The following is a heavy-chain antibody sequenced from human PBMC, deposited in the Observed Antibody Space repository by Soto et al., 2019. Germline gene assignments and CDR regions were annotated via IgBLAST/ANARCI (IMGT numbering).Heavy chain of an antibody. CDR2: IYYSGST. Sequence: SETLSLTCTVSGGSISSGDYYWSWIHQPPGKGLEWIGYIYYSGSTYYNPSLKSRVTISVDTSKNQFSLKLSSVTAADTAVYYCARSGYCTNGVCYTPFDYWGQGTLVTVS. V-gene: IGHV4-30-4*01. J-gene: IGHJ4*02. CDR3: ARSGYCTNGVCYTPFDY. D-gene: IGHD2-8*01. CDR1: GGSISSGDYY.